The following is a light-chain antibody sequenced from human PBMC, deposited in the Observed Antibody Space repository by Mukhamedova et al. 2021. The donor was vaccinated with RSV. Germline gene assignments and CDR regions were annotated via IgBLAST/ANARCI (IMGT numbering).Light chain of an antibody. V-gene: IGKV1-39*01. Sequence: WYQRRVHGKAPNLLIYAASTLQSGVPPRFSGSGSGTDFTLTINTLQPEDFATYYCQQSYSTPPGTFGQGTRLEIK. J-gene: IGKJ5*01. CDR2: AAS. CDR3: QQSYSTPPGT.